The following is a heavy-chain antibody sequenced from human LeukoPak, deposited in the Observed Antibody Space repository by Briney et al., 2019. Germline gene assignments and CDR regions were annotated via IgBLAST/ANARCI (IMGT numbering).Heavy chain of an antibody. CDR3: ARDERVTGVEPLDY. J-gene: IGHJ4*02. CDR2: ISAYNGNT. Sequence: GASVTVSCKASGYTFTSYGISWVRQAPGQGLEWMGWISAYNGNTNYAQKLQGRVTMTTDASTSTAYMELRSLRSDDTAVYYCARDERVTGVEPLDYWGQGTLVTVSS. CDR1: GYTFTSYG. V-gene: IGHV1-18*01. D-gene: IGHD3-10*01.